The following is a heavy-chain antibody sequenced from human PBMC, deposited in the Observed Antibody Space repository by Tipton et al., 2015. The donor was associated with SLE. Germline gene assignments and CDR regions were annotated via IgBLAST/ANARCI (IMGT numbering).Heavy chain of an antibody. CDR3: ARDLGNGYYA. D-gene: IGHD3-22*01. V-gene: IGHV4-59*01. Sequence: TLSLTCTVSGGSISSYYWTWIRQPPGKGLEWIGHISYTGTTNYNPSLKSRVTISVDTSTNHFSLTLTSVTDADTAVYYCARDLGNGYYAWSQGTLVTVSS. CDR1: GGSISSYY. J-gene: IGHJ5*02. CDR2: ISYTGTT.